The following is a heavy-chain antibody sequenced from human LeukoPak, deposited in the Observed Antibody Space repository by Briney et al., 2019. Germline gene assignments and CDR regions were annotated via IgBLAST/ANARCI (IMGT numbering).Heavy chain of an antibody. Sequence: PGGSLRLSCAASGFTFSSYAMSWVRQAPGKGLEWVSAISGRGGSPYYADSVKGRFTISRDNSKNTLYLQMNSLRAEDTAVYYCAKELSLLYSSSWYGGYYYYYYGMDVWGQGTTVTVSS. J-gene: IGHJ6*02. V-gene: IGHV3-23*01. CDR3: AKELSLLYSSSWYGGYYYYYYGMDV. D-gene: IGHD6-13*01. CDR1: GFTFSSYA. CDR2: ISGRGGSP.